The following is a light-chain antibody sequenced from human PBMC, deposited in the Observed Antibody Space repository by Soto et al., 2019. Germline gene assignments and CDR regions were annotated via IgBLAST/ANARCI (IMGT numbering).Light chain of an antibody. CDR3: CSNTSSSTFPYV. J-gene: IGLJ1*01. CDR2: EVS. CDR1: SSDVGSYNL. V-gene: IGLV2-23*02. Sequence: QAVVTQPASVSGSPGQSITISCTGSSSDVGSYNLVSWYQQHPGTAPKLMIFEVSKRPSGVSNRFSGSKSGNTASLTISGLHTEDEADYYCCSNTSSSTFPYVFGTGTKLTVL.